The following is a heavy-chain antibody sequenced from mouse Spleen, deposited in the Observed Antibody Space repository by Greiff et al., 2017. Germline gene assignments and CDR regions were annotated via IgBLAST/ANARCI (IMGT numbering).Heavy chain of an antibody. CDR3: ATEIYDGYPYYAMDY. CDR1: GYSFTSYY. CDR2: IYPGSGNT. Sequence: VQLQQSGPELVKPGASVKISCKASGYSFTSYYIHWVKQRPGQGLEWIGWIYPGSGNTKYNEKFKGKATLTADTSSSTAYMQLSSLTSEDSAVYYCATEIYDGYPYYAMDYWGQGTSVTVSS. V-gene: IGHV1-66*01. D-gene: IGHD2-3*01. J-gene: IGHJ4*01.